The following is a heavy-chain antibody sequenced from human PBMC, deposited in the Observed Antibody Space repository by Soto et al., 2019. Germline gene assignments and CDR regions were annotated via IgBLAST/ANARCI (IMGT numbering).Heavy chain of an antibody. J-gene: IGHJ4*02. D-gene: IGHD5-12*01. CDR1: GASISSSY. V-gene: IGHV4-59*01. CDR2: VYHTGAT. CDR3: ARGGNRYSNVAFGVGVFDY. Sequence: SETLSLTCTVSGASISSSYWSWIRQSPARGLEWIAYVYHTGATNYNPSLKSRVTISLDTSKSQFPLNLTSLTTADAAVYFCARGGNRYSNVAFGVGVFDYWGQGSLVPVS.